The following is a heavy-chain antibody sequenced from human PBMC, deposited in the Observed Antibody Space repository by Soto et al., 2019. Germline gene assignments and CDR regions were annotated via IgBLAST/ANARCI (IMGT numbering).Heavy chain of an antibody. Sequence: EVQLVESGGGLVQPGRSLRLSCAASGFTFDDYAMHWVRQAPGKGLEWVSGISWNSGSIGYADSVKGRFTISRDNAKNSLYLQMNSLRAEDTALYYCAKDMGYSSSWYRGYYYYYYGMDVWGQGTTVTVSS. CDR1: GFTFDDYA. CDR2: ISWNSGSI. V-gene: IGHV3-9*01. D-gene: IGHD6-13*01. J-gene: IGHJ6*02. CDR3: AKDMGYSSSWYRGYYYYYYGMDV.